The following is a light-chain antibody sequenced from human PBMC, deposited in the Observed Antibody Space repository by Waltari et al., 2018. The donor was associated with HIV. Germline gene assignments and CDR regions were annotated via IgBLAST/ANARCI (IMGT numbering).Light chain of an antibody. CDR2: VGS. CDR3: MQALEAPLT. Sequence: DVVMTQSPLSLRVTPGEPASISCRSSQSLLSRNGNNYLDWYLQKPGQSPQLLIYVGSNRASGVPNRFSGSGSGTDFTLKISRVEAEDVGVYYCMQALEAPLTFGGGTKVQIK. CDR1: QSLLSRNGNNY. V-gene: IGKV2-28*01. J-gene: IGKJ4*01.